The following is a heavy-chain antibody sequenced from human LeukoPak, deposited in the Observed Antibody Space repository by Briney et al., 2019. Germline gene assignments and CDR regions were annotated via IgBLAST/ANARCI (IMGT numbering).Heavy chain of an antibody. D-gene: IGHD2-21*02. V-gene: IGHV1-2*02. CDR1: GYTFTGYY. CDR2: INPSSGGT. CDR3: ARDSVVTDHFDY. Sequence: ASVKVSCKASGYTFTGYYMHWVRQAPGQGLEWMGWINPSSGGTNYAQKFQGRVTMTRDTSISTAYMELSRLRSDDTAVYYCARDSVVTDHFDYWGQGTLVTVSS. J-gene: IGHJ4*02.